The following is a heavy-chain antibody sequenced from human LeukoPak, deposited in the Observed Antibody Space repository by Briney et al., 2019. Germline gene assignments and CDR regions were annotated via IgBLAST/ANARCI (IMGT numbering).Heavy chain of an antibody. CDR3: ARAPGVLRFLEWLPKYYFDY. J-gene: IGHJ4*02. CDR2: MNPNSGNT. D-gene: IGHD3-3*01. CDR1: GYTFTSYD. Sequence: ASVKVSCKASGYTFTSYDINWVRQATGQGLEWMGWMNPNSGNTGYAQKFQGRVTMTRNTSISTAYMELSSLRSEDTAVYYCARAPGVLRFLEWLPKYYFDYWGQGTLVTVSS. V-gene: IGHV1-8*01.